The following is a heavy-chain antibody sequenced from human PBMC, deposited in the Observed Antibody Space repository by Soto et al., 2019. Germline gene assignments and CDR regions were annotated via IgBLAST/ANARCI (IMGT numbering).Heavy chain of an antibody. CDR3: ARVGGYDLLYYFDY. J-gene: IGHJ4*02. CDR2: INPGNGNT. CDR1: GYTFTSNA. D-gene: IGHD5-12*01. V-gene: IGHV1-3*01. Sequence: ASVKVSCKASGYTFTSNALHWVRQAPGQRLEWMGWINPGNGNTKYSQKFQGRVTITRDTSASTAYMELSSLRSEDTAVYYCARVGGYDLLYYFDYWGPGPLVTVSS.